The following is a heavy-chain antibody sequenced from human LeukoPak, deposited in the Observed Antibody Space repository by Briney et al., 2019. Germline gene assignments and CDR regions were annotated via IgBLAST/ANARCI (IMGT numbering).Heavy chain of an antibody. J-gene: IGHJ4*02. Sequence: GGSLRLSCAASGFIFNSYGMHWVRQAPGKGLEWVAFIRYDGSNKYYADSVKGRFTISRDNAKNSLYLQMNSLRAEDTAVYYCAREFGYNWNDGPDCWGQGTLVTVSS. D-gene: IGHD1-20*01. V-gene: IGHV3-30*02. CDR2: IRYDGSNK. CDR3: AREFGYNWNDGPDC. CDR1: GFIFNSYG.